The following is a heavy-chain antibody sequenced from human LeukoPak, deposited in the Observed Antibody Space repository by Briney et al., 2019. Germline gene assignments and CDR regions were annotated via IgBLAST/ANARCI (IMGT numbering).Heavy chain of an antibody. V-gene: IGHV4-39*01. D-gene: IGHD1-14*01. Sequence: SETLSLTCTVSGGSISSSSYYWGWIRQPPGKGLEWIGSIYYSGSTYYNPSLKSRVTISVDTSKNQFSLKLSSVTAADTAVYYCGKKTGQNYYYMAVGGKGPRAPVPS. CDR1: GGSISSSSYY. CDR2: IYYSGST. J-gene: IGHJ6*03. CDR3: GKKTGQNYYYMAV.